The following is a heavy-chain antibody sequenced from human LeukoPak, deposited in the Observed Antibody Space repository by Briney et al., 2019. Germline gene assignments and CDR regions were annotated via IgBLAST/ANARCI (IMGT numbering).Heavy chain of an antibody. CDR1: GGTFSGYY. CDR3: GSSHSSSWYDW. CDR2: SYFRGST. J-gene: IGHJ4*02. Sequence: KPSETLSLTCAVYGGTFSGYYWGWIRQPPGKGLEWIGSSYFRGSTYSSPSLRSRVIISVDTSKNQFSLKLNSVTAADTAVYYCGSSHSSSWYDWWGQGTLVTVTS. D-gene: IGHD6-13*01. V-gene: IGHV4-34*01.